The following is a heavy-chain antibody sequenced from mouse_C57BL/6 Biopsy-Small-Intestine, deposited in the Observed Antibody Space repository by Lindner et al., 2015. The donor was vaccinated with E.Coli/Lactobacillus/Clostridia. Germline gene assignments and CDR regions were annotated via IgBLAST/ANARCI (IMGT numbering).Heavy chain of an antibody. D-gene: IGHD6-1*01. CDR2: INPSGGST. J-gene: IGHJ2*01. CDR3: ATPDSTSSSWYYFDY. V-gene: IGHV1-64*01. Sequence: SVKVSGKASGYTFTSYYMHWVRQAPGQGLEWMGIINPSGGSTSYAQKFQGRVTMTRDTSTSTVYMELSSLRSEDTAVYYCATPDSTSSSWYYFDYWGQGTLVTVSS. CDR1: GYTFTSYY.